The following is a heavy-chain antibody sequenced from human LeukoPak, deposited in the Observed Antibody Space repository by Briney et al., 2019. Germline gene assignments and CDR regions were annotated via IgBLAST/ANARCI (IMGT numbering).Heavy chain of an antibody. V-gene: IGHV4-61*02. J-gene: IGHJ4*02. CDR2: IYTSGST. CDR1: GGSISSGDYY. CDR3: ARVPYGSGAYFDY. D-gene: IGHD3-10*01. Sequence: SETLSLTCTVSGGSISSGDYYWSWIRQPAGKGLEWIGRIYTSGSTNYNPSLKSRVTISVDTSKNQFSLKLSSVTAADTAVYYCARVPYGSGAYFDYWGQGTLVTVSS.